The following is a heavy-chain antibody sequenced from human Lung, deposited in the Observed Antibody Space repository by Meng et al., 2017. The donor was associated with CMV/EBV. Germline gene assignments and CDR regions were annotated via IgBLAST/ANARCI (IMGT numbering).Heavy chain of an antibody. V-gene: IGHV3-21*04. CDR3: ARASGYFDV. J-gene: IGHJ2*01. Sequence: AGSLRLCCAASGFTFGSYMMNWVRQVQGKGLEWVSSISASSGDMYYVDSVKGRFTISRDNAQETRYLQMNSLRAEDTAVYYCARASGYFDVWGRGALVTVSS. CDR1: GFTFGSYM. CDR2: ISASSGDM.